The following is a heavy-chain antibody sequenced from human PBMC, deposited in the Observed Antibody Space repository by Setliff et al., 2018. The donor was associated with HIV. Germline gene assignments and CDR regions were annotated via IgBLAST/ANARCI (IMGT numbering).Heavy chain of an antibody. V-gene: IGHV4-31*03. J-gene: IGHJ4*02. CDR1: GGSVSSGGYY. Sequence: SETLSLTCTVSGGSVSSGGYYWTWIRQHPGKGLEWIAYIYYSGNTFYNPSLKRRLTISLETSKNQFPLKLSSVTAADTAVYYCARHSPSDYWGQGTLVTVSS. CDR3: ARHSPSDY. CDR2: IYYSGNT.